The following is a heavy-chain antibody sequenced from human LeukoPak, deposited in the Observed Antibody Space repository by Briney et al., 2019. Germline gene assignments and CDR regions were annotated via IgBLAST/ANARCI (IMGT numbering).Heavy chain of an antibody. D-gene: IGHD3-22*01. CDR2: IIPILGIA. V-gene: IGHV1-69*04. Sequence: SVKVSCKASGGTFSSYAISWVRQAPGQGLEWMGRIIPILGIANYAQKFQGRVTITADKSTSTAYMELSSLRSEDTAVYYCARPKLTYYYDSTAVGDAFDIWGQGTMVTVSS. CDR3: ARPKLTYYYDSTAVGDAFDI. J-gene: IGHJ3*02. CDR1: GGTFSSYA.